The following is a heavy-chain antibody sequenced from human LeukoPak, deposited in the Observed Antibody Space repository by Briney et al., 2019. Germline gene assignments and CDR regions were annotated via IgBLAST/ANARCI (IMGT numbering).Heavy chain of an antibody. D-gene: IGHD6-13*01. CDR2: IIPIFGTA. CDR3: ARDGYRGMDV. CDR1: GGTFSSYA. V-gene: IGHV1-69*13. Sequence: SVKVSCKASGGTFSSYAISWVRQAPGQGLEWMGGIIPIFGTANYAQKFQGRVTITADESTSTAYMELSGLRSEDTAVYYCARDGYRGMDVWGQGTTVTVSS. J-gene: IGHJ6*02.